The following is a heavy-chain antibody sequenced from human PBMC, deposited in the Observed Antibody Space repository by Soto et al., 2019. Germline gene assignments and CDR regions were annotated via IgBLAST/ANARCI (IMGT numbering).Heavy chain of an antibody. CDR2: IYYSGST. V-gene: IGHV4-59*08. CDR3: ARRQLRFNHFDY. J-gene: IGHJ4*01. Sequence: TSETLSLTCTVSGGSISSYYWSWIRQPPGKGLEWIGYIYYSGSTNYNPSLKSRVTISVDTSKNQFSLKLSSVTAADTATYYCARRQLRFNHFDYWGQGTPVTVSS. CDR1: GGSISSYY. D-gene: IGHD3-16*01.